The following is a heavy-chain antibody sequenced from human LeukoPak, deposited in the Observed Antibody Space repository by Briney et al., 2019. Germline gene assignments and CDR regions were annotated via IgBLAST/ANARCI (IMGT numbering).Heavy chain of an antibody. D-gene: IGHD2-2*03. V-gene: IGHV4-39*07. CDR2: IYYSGNT. CDR3: ARGHWMSPFDP. J-gene: IGHJ5*02. CDR1: GGSISSSDYY. Sequence: TSETLSLTCTVSGGSISSSDYYWAWIRQSPGKGLEWIGTIYYSGNTYYNPSLKSRVTISVDTSKNQFSLKLSSVTAADTAVYYCARGHWMSPFDPWGQGTLVTVSS.